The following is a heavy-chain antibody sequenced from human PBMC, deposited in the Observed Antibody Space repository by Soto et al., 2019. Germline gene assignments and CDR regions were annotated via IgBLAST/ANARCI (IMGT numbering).Heavy chain of an antibody. V-gene: IGHV4-59*01. CDR2: TYHRGST. CDR3: ARIGGYHGPLDS. Sequence: SETLSLTCCVSGVSISSYFGSWIRQAPGGGLEWIGYTYHRGSTNYSPSLKSRVAISLDTSENQFSLKVNSVTAADTAVYYCARIGGYHGPLDSWGQGTPVTVS. D-gene: IGHD6-25*01. CDR1: GVSISSYF. J-gene: IGHJ4*02.